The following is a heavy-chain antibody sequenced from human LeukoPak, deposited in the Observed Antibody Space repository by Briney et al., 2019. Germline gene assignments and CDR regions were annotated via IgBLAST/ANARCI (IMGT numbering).Heavy chain of an antibody. CDR1: GFTFSSYW. V-gene: IGHV3-7*01. Sequence: GGSLRLSCAASGFTFSSYWMGWVRQAPGKRLEWVANMNIDGSEKYYADSAKGRFTISRDNARDSAYLQMNSLRVEDTAVYYCARDPVEWELLLDCWGQGTLVTVSS. D-gene: IGHD1-26*01. J-gene: IGHJ4*02. CDR3: ARDPVEWELLLDC. CDR2: MNIDGSEK.